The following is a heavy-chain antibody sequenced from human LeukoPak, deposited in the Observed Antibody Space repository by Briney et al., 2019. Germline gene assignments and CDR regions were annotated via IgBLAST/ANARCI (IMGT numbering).Heavy chain of an antibody. J-gene: IGHJ4*02. CDR2: IKEDGSEK. Sequence: GGSLRLSCAASGVTFSSYWMSWVRQAPGKGLEWVANIKEDGSEKYYVDSVKGRFTISRDNSKNTLYLQMNSLRAEDTAVYYCAKDYGQRGYSGYDNPYDPTHFDYWGQGTLVTVPS. CDR1: GVTFSSYW. CDR3: AKDYGQRGYSGYDNPYDPTHFDY. V-gene: IGHV3-7*01. D-gene: IGHD5-12*01.